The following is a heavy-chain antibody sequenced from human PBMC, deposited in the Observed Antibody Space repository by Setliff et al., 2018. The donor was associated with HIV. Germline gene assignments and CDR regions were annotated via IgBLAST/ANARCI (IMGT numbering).Heavy chain of an antibody. Sequence: ASVKVSCKASGDTFRSYAISWVRQAPGQRLEWMGWINVGSGNTKYSLRFQDRVTLTRDTSATTAYMELSSLRSEDTAVYYCARDVGSVWHNWFDPWGQGTLVTVSS. CDR3: ARDVGSVWHNWFDP. CDR1: GDTFRSYA. D-gene: IGHD6-19*01. CDR2: INVGSGNT. V-gene: IGHV1-3*01. J-gene: IGHJ5*02.